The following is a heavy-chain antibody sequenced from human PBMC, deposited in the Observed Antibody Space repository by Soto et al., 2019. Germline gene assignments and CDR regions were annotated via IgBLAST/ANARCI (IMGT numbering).Heavy chain of an antibody. CDR3: ARPPVKGIHV. D-gene: IGHD4-17*01. J-gene: IGHJ6*02. V-gene: IGHV3-30*12. Sequence: PGGSLRLSCATSGFTFSSSGMHWVRQAPGKGLEWVAVISYDGSNEYYADSVKGRFTISRDNTKNSLYLQMNSLRVEDTAVYYCARPPVKGIHVWGQGTTVTVSS. CDR1: GFTFSSSG. CDR2: ISYDGSNE.